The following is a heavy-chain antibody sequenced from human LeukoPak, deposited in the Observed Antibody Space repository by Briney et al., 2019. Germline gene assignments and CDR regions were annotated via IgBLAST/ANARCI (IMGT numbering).Heavy chain of an antibody. D-gene: IGHD4-17*01. CDR2: ISAYNGST. Sequence: VASVKVSCKASGYTFTSYGISWVRQAPGQGLEWMGWISAYNGSTNYAQKLQGRVTMTTDTSTSTAYMELRSLRSDDTAVYYCANLFVGDYGVDDGDAFDIWGQGTMVTVSS. CDR3: ANLFVGDYGVDDGDAFDI. V-gene: IGHV1-18*01. CDR1: GYTFTSYG. J-gene: IGHJ3*02.